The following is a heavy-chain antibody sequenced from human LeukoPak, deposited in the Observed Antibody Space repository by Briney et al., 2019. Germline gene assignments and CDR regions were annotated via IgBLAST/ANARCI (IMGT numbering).Heavy chain of an antibody. CDR1: GFTFSSYG. CDR2: ISYDGSNK. CDR3: AKAAGESTVIDY. J-gene: IGHJ4*02. V-gene: IGHV3-30*18. D-gene: IGHD4-17*01. Sequence: PGGSLRLSCAASGFTFSSYGMHWVRQAPGKGLEWVAVISYDGSNKYYADSVKGRFTISRDNSKNTLYLQMNSLRAEDAAVYYCAKAAGESTVIDYWGQGPLVTVSS.